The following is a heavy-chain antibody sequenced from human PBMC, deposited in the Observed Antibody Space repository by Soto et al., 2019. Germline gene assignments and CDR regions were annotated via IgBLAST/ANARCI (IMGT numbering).Heavy chain of an antibody. CDR1: GFPFSSYS. CDR2: ISSSSSTI. J-gene: IGHJ4*02. D-gene: IGHD3-3*01. Sequence: GGSLSLSCTASGFPFSSYSMNWVRQAPGKGLEWVSYISSSSSTIYYADSVKGRFTISRDNAKNSLYLQMNSLRAEDTAVYYCASFLEWLGAFDYWGQGTLVTVSS. CDR3: ASFLEWLGAFDY. V-gene: IGHV3-48*01.